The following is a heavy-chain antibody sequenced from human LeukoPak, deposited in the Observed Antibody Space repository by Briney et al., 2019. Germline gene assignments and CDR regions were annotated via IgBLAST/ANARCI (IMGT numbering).Heavy chain of an antibody. CDR2: IRYDGSSK. Sequence: QTAGTLRLTCAASGFTFSSYGLYWIRQAPGKGLEWVAFIRYDGSSKYYTSSVKGRFTISRDNLKIAMYLQMNSLKVEYTAVYYCVKGPPTNVAAPGTPFDYWGQGTLVTVSS. V-gene: IGHV3-30*02. CDR3: VKGPPTNVAAPGTPFDY. CDR1: GFTFSSYG. J-gene: IGHJ4*02. D-gene: IGHD6-13*01.